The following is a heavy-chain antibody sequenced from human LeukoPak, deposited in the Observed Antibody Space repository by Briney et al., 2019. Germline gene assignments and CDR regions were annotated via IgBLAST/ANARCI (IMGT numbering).Heavy chain of an antibody. V-gene: IGHV7-4-1*02. CDR3: ARHDNDDDFDY. J-gene: IGHJ4*02. Sequence: ASVKVSCKASGYTFTSCDINWLRQAPGQGLEWMGWINMYTANPAYAQGFTERFVFSLDTSVTTAYLQISNLKTEDTAVYYCARHDNDDDFDYWGQGTLVTVSS. CDR2: INMYTANP. CDR1: GYTFTSCD. D-gene: IGHD3-16*01.